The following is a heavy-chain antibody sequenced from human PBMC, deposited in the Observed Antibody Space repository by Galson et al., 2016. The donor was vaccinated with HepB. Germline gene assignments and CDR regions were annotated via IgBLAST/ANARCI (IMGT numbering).Heavy chain of an antibody. V-gene: IGHV3-23*05. Sequence: SLRLSCAASGFAFSKFAMRWVRQAPGKGLEWISSLDGSGTWQHSSESLKGRFTISSDNGENTLFLQMNSLTPQDTAVYYCAKGQGGFEGFVHWGQGTPVTVS. J-gene: IGHJ5*02. CDR2: LDGSGTWQ. D-gene: IGHD3-10*01. CDR3: AKGQGGFEGFVH. CDR1: GFAFSKFA.